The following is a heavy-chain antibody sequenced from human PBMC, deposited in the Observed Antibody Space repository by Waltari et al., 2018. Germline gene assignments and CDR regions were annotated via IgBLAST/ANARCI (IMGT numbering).Heavy chain of an antibody. Sequence: EVQLVESGGNLVQPGGSLRLSCIASGFPFSTYSMNWVRQAPGKELEWISYITGSSRTIYYTDSVKGRFTVSRDNAKNSLFLQMSSLRVEDTAVYYCARPVAAAGNYGMDVWGQGTTVTVSS. D-gene: IGHD6-13*01. J-gene: IGHJ6*02. CDR2: ITGSSRTI. CDR3: ARPVAAAGNYGMDV. V-gene: IGHV3-48*04. CDR1: GFPFSTYS.